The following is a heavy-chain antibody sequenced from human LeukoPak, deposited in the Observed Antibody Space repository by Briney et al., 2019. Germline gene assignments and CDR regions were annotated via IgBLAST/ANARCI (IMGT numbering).Heavy chain of an antibody. CDR2: ISGTSQTL. D-gene: IGHD3-10*01. J-gene: IGHJ4*02. CDR3: SRRGWGSYSQDY. Sequence: GGSLRLSCEGTGFTFGDYFMTWIRQAPGKGLEWLSYISGTSQTLYYADSVRGRFTVSRDNARQSLFLQMNSLRVDDTAVYYCSRRGWGSYSQDYWGQGTPVTVSA. CDR1: GFTFGDYF. V-gene: IGHV3-11*01.